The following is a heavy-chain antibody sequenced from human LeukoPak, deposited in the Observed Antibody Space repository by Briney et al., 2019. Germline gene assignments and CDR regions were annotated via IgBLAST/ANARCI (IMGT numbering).Heavy chain of an antibody. CDR3: AKESGKFDY. CDR2: ISADGGST. CDR1: GLTFHDYA. Sequence: GGSLRLSCVASGLTFHDYAMHWVRQAPGKGLEWVSLISADGGSTFYADSVRGRFCISRDNSKNSLYLQMNSLRTEDTAMYYCAKESGKFDYWGQGTLVAVSS. J-gene: IGHJ4*02. V-gene: IGHV3-43*02.